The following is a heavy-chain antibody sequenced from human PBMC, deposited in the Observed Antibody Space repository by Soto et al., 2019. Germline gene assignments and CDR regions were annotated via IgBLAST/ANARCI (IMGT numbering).Heavy chain of an antibody. D-gene: IGHD1-26*01. CDR3: ARGYKGGATNFDY. Sequence: ASVKVSCKASGYTFTSYAMHWVRQAPGQRLEWMGWINAGNGNTKYSQKFQGRVTITRDTSASTAYMELSSLRSKDTAVYYCARGYKGGATNFDYWGQGTLVTVSS. CDR1: GYTFTSYA. CDR2: INAGNGNT. J-gene: IGHJ4*02. V-gene: IGHV1-3*01.